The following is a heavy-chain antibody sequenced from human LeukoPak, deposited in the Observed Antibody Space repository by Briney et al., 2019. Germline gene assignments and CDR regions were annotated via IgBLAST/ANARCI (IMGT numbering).Heavy chain of an antibody. D-gene: IGHD2-15*01. J-gene: IGHJ4*02. CDR2: FSPNSGGT. CDR1: GYTFTGYY. V-gene: IGHV1-2*06. CDR3: VRGGHYCSGVNCYGTDY. Sequence: ASVKVSCRASGYTFTGYYKHWVRQAPGQGLEWMGRFSPNSGGTNSAQKFQARVTMTRDTSISTAYMELNGLTSDDTAVYYCVRGGHYCSGVNCYGTDYWGQGTLVTVSS.